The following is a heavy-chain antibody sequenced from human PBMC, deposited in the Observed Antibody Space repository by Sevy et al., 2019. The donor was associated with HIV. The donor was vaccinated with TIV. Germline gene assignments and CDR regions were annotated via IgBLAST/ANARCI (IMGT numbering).Heavy chain of an antibody. D-gene: IGHD6-19*01. J-gene: IGHJ6*03. V-gene: IGHV4-59*01. CDR3: ARVAVADNGYYYYYMDV. Sequence: SETLSLTCTASGGSISSYYWSWIRQPPGKGLEWIGYIYYSGSTNYNPSLKRRDTISVDTSKNQFSLKLSSVTAADTAVYYCARVAVADNGYYYYYMDVWGKGTTVTVSS. CDR2: IYYSGST. CDR1: GGSISSYY.